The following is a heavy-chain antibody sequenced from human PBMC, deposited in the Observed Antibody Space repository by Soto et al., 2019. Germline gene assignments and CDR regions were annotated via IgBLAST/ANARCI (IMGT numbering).Heavy chain of an antibody. Sequence: EVQLLESGGGLVQPGGSLRLSCAASGFTFSSYAMSWVRQAPGKGLEWVSAISGSGGSTYYADSVKGRFTISRDNSKNTLYLKMNSLRAEDTAVYYCAKSVGRLLPTYYYYMDVWGKGTTVTVSS. V-gene: IGHV3-23*01. D-gene: IGHD2-21*02. CDR3: AKSVGRLLPTYYYYMDV. J-gene: IGHJ6*03. CDR1: GFTFSSYA. CDR2: ISGSGGST.